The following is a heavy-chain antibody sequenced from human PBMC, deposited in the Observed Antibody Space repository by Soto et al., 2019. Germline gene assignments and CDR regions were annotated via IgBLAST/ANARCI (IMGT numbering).Heavy chain of an antibody. D-gene: IGHD2-15*01. Sequence: LGLACVTTGFTFRTSTIEWVRQSSEKVLEWVSGIRGFSPYTFYADSVKGRFTISRDNAKNSLYLQMNSLGVEDTAVYYCARDRGYDAHDYYYNAMDVWGQGTTVTVSS. CDR2: IRGFSPYT. CDR3: ARDRGYDAHDYYYNAMDV. V-gene: IGHV3-21*01. J-gene: IGHJ6*02. CDR1: GFTFRTST.